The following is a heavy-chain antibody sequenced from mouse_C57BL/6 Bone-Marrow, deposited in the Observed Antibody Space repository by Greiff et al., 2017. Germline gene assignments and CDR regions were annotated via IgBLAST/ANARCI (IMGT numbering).Heavy chain of an antibody. J-gene: IGHJ1*03. CDR2: ISSGSSTI. V-gene: IGHV5-17*01. Sequence: EVHLVESGGGLVKPGGSLKLSCAASGFTFSDYGMHWVRQAPEKGLEWVAYISSGSSTIYYADTVKGRFTISRDNAKNTLFLQMTRLRSEDTAMYYCATMPTVRDWYFDVWGTGTTVTVSS. CDR3: ATMPTVRDWYFDV. CDR1: GFTFSDYG. D-gene: IGHD6-5*01.